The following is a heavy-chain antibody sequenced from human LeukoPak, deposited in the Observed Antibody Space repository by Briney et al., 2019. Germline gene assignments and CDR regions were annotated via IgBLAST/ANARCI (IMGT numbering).Heavy chain of an antibody. Sequence: SETLSLTCAVYGGSFSGYYWSWIRQPPGKGLEWIGEINHSGSTNYNPSLKSRVTISVDTSKNQFSLKLSSVTAADTAVYYCASSGWDRDYWGQGTLVTVSS. V-gene: IGHV4-34*01. CDR1: GGSFSGYY. J-gene: IGHJ4*02. CDR3: ASSGWDRDY. CDR2: INHSGST. D-gene: IGHD6-19*01.